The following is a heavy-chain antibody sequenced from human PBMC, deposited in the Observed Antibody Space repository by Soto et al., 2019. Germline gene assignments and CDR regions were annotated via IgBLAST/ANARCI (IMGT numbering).Heavy chain of an antibody. J-gene: IGHJ4*02. CDR2: INSDGSST. CDR3: ARARDPNCSGGSCYSAQDY. CDR1: GFTFSSYW. V-gene: IGHV3-74*01. Sequence: GGSLRLSCAASGFTFSSYWMHWVRQAPGKGLVWVSRINSDGSSTSYADSVKGRFTISRDNAKNTLYLQMNSLRAEDTAVYYCARARDPNCSGGSCYSAQDYWGQGTLVTVSS. D-gene: IGHD2-15*01.